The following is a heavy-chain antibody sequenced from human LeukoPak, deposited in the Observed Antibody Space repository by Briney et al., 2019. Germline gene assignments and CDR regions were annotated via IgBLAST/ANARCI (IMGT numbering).Heavy chain of an antibody. CDR2: ISGSGGST. D-gene: IGHD4-23*01. J-gene: IGHJ4*02. CDR3: AKWGPYYGGNLIHKPSYFDY. CDR1: GFTFSSYA. V-gene: IGHV3-23*01. Sequence: PGGSLRLSCAASGFTFSSYAMSWVRQAPGKGLEWVSAISGSGGSTYYADSVKGRFTISRDNSKNTLYLQMNSLRAEDTAVYYCAKWGPYYGGNLIHKPSYFDYWGQGTLVTVSS.